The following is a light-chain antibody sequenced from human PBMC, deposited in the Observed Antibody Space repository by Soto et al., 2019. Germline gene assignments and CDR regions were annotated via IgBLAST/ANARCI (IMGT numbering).Light chain of an antibody. CDR3: HQTYGAPFT. J-gene: IGKJ3*01. CDR1: QSISNY. Sequence: DIQMTQSPSSLSASVGDRVTITCRASQSISNYLNWYQQKPGKAPNLLIYAASSLQSGVTSRFSGGGSGTDFNLTISSLQAEDFATYYCHQTYGAPFTFCPATKVDIK. V-gene: IGKV1-39*01. CDR2: AAS.